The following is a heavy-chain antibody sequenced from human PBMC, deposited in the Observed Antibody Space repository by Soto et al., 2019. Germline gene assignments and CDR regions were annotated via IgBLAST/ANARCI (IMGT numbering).Heavy chain of an antibody. CDR2: IRSKTYGGTT. CDR1: GFTFGDYA. V-gene: IGHV3-49*03. CDR3: ARRKYLDY. J-gene: IGHJ4*02. Sequence: PGGSLRLSCTTPGFTFGDYAMSWFWQAPGKGPEWIGYIRSKTYGGTTEYAASVKGRFTISRDDSKRVAHLQMNSLESEDTAVYYCARRKYLDYWGQGT.